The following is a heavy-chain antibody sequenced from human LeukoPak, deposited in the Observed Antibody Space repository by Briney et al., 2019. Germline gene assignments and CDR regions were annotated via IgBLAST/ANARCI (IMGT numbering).Heavy chain of an antibody. J-gene: IGHJ5*02. CDR2: IVVGSGNT. D-gene: IGHD3-22*01. V-gene: IGHV1-58*01. CDR3: AAAPYYHEDSGYYYFDP. CDR1: GFTFSTSA. Sequence: GASVKVSCKASGFTFSTSAVQWVRQARRKHLEWVGWIVVGSGNTNYAQKFQGRVTITRDMSTRTSHMELSSLRSEDTAVYYCAAAPYYHEDSGYYYFDPWGQGTLVTVSS.